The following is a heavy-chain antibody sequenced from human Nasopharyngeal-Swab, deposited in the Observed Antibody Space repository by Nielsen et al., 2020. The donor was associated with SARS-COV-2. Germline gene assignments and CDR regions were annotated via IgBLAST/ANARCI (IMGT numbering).Heavy chain of an antibody. CDR1: GFTFSNHW. Sequence: GGSLRSSCAVSGFTFSNHWMTWVRQAPGKGLERVANIKQDGSEKYYLDSVKGRFTISRDNAQNSLYLQMNSLRAEDTAVYYCARDPYTSPDYWGQGTLVTVSS. CDR2: IKQDGSEK. CDR3: ARDPYTSPDY. J-gene: IGHJ4*02. D-gene: IGHD3-16*01. V-gene: IGHV3-7*01.